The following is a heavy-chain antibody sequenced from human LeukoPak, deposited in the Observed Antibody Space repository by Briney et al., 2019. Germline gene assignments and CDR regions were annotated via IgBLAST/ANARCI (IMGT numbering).Heavy chain of an antibody. V-gene: IGHV3-33*01. CDR2: IWFDGSNK. CDR1: GFTFSSYG. J-gene: IGHJ4*02. CDR3: ARDPETYYFDY. Sequence: GRSLRLSCAASGFTFSSYGMHWVRQAPGKGLEWVAVIWFDGSNKYYADSVKGRFTISRDNSKNTLYLQMNSLRAEDTAVYYCARDPETYYFDYWGQGTLVTSPQ.